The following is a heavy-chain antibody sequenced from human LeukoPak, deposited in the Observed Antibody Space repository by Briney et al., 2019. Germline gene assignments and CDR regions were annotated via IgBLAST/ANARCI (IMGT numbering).Heavy chain of an antibody. D-gene: IGHD4/OR15-4a*01. CDR3: ARDPLSDYGSWVDH. V-gene: IGHV3-30*04. J-gene: IGHJ4*02. Sequence: PGRSLRLSCAASGFTFSHYAIQWVRQAPGKGLEWLTFISNDGSKQYYADSVKGRFTISRDNSKNTVSLQMNNLRVDDTAVYYCARDPLSDYGSWVDHWGQGTLVTVSS. CDR2: ISNDGSKQ. CDR1: GFTFSHYA.